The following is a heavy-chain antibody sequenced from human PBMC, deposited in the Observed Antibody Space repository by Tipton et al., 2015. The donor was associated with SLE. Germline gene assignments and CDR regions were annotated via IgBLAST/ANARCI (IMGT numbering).Heavy chain of an antibody. Sequence: SLRLSCAASGFTFSSYSMNWVRQAPGKGLEWVSYISSSSSTIYYADSVKGRFTTPRDNAKNSLYLQMNSLRAEDTAVYYCARYDFWSGSDYWGQGALVTVSS. D-gene: IGHD3-3*01. V-gene: IGHV3-48*01. CDR3: ARYDFWSGSDY. J-gene: IGHJ4*02. CDR1: GFTFSSYS. CDR2: ISSSSSTI.